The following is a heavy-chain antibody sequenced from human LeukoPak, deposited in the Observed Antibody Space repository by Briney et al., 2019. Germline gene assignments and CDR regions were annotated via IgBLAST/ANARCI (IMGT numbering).Heavy chain of an antibody. V-gene: IGHV4-59*01. J-gene: IGHJ6*03. Sequence: PSETLSLTCTVSGGSISSYCWSWIRQPPGKGLEWIGYFYYSGSTNYNPSLKSRVTISVDTSKNQFSLKLSSVTAADTAVYYCARARGYYYMDVWGKGTTVTVSS. D-gene: IGHD3-10*01. CDR1: GGSISSYC. CDR3: ARARGYYYMDV. CDR2: FYYSGST.